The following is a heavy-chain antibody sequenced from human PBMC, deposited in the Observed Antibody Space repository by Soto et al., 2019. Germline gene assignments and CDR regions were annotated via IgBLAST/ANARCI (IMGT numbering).Heavy chain of an antibody. CDR1: GFTVSSNY. J-gene: IGHJ4*02. D-gene: IGHD6-25*01. CDR3: ARDIRGIAAS. CDR2: IYSGGST. Sequence: EVQLVESGGGLVQPGGSLRLSCAASGFTVSSNYMSWVRQAPGKGLEWVSVIYSGGSTYYADFVKGRFTISRDNSKHTLYLQMSSLRAEDTAVYYCARDIRGIAASWGQGTLVTVSS. V-gene: IGHV3-66*01.